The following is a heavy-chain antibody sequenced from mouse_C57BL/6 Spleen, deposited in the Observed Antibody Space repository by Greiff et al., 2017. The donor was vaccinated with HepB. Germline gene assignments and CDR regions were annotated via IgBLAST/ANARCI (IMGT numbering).Heavy chain of an antibody. J-gene: IGHJ3*01. Sequence: QVRLKESGPELVKPGASVKISCKASGYAFSSSWMNWVKQRPGKGLEWIGRIYPGDGDTNYNGKFKGKATLTADKSSSTAYMQLSSLTSEDSAVYFCARSTMVTTPWFAYWGQGTLVTVSA. V-gene: IGHV1-82*01. CDR1: GYAFSSSW. D-gene: IGHD2-2*01. CDR2: IYPGDGDT. CDR3: ARSTMVTTPWFAY.